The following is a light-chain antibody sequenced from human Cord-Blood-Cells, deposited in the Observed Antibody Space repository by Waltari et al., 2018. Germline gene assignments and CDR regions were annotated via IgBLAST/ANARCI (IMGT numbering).Light chain of an antibody. Sequence: DIVMTQSPDSLSVSLGERATLTSKSRPSVLYTSNNKNYLAWYQQKPEQPPKLLIYWASTRESGVPDRFSGSGSGTDFTLTISSLQAEDVAVYYCQQYYSTPYTFGQGTKLEIK. CDR3: QQYYSTPYT. CDR1: PSVLYTSNNKNY. CDR2: WAS. J-gene: IGKJ2*01. V-gene: IGKV4-1*01.